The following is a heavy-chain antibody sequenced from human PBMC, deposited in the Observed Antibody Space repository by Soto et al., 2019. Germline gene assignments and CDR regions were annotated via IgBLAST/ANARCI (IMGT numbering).Heavy chain of an antibody. V-gene: IGHV1-69*04. Sequence: SVKVSCKASGGTFTSQKISWVRQAPGQGPEWMGRIIPIIGVPNYARKFQGRVTITAEKSTSTAYMELTSLRTEDTAMYYCAREFVVPVGDSGTYDTFDVWGQGTMVTVSS. CDR3: AREFVVPVGDSGTYDTFDV. CDR1: GGTFTSQK. CDR2: IIPIIGVP. D-gene: IGHD1-26*01. J-gene: IGHJ3*01.